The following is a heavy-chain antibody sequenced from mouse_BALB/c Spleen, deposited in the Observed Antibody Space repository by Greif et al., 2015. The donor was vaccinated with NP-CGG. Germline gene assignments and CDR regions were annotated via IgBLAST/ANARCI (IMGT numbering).Heavy chain of an antibody. CDR2: ITPSGET. D-gene: IGHD1-1*01. J-gene: IGHJ1*01. CDR1: GFPITSGYY. CDR3: AGDYYGYWYFDV. V-gene: IGHV12-3*02. Sequence: QQSGTCLGKPSQLPFLPCFIYGFPITSGYYWIWIRQSPGKPLEWMGDITPSGETFYNPSLQSPISITRETSKNQFFLQLNSVTTEDTAMYYCAGDYYGYWYFDVWGAGTTVTVSS.